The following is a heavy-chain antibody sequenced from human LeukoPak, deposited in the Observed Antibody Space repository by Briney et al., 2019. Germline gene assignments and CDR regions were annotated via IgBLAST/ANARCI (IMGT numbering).Heavy chain of an antibody. D-gene: IGHD6-19*01. CDR1: GFNFGDYW. CDR3: AKDSSGWPRVYYFDY. CDR2: IRTDWTTT. Sequence: GGSLRLSCPVSGFNFGDYWVHWVRQVPGKGLVWVSRIRTDWTTTTYADSVKGRFTISRDNSKNTLYLQMNSLRAEDTAVCYCAKDSSGWPRVYYFDYWGQGTLVTVSS. V-gene: IGHV3-74*01. J-gene: IGHJ4*02.